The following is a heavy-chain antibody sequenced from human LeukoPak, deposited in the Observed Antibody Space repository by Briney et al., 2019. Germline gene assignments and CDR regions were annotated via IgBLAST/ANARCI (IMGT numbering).Heavy chain of an antibody. V-gene: IGHV1-69*06. CDR2: IIPIFGTA. J-gene: IGHJ5*02. D-gene: IGHD3-9*01. CDR3: ARRRDFDWLGPNNWFDP. Sequence: SVKVSCKASGGTFSSYAISWVRQAPGQGLEWMGGIIPIFGTANYAQKFQGRVTITADKSTSTAYMEMSSLRSEDTAVYYCARRRDFDWLGPNNWFDPWGQGTLVTVSS. CDR1: GGTFSSYA.